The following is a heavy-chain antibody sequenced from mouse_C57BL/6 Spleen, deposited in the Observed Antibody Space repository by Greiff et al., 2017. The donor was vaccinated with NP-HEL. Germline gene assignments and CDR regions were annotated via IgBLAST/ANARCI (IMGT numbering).Heavy chain of an antibody. J-gene: IGHJ2*01. CDR3: ARYTTVVARNPYFDY. CDR2: IHPNSGST. Sequence: QVQLQQPGAELVKPGASVKLSCKASGYTFTSYWMHWVKQRPGQGLEWIGMIHPNSGSTNYNEKFKSKATLTVDKSSSTAYMQLSSLTSEDSAVYYGARYTTVVARNPYFDYWGQGTTLTVSS. D-gene: IGHD1-1*01. V-gene: IGHV1-64*01. CDR1: GYTFTSYW.